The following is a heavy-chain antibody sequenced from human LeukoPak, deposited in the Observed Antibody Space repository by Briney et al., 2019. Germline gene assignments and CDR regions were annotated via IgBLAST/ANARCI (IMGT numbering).Heavy chain of an antibody. V-gene: IGHV4-59*01. Sequence: SETLSLTCTVSGGSISSYYWSWIRQPPGKGLEWIGYIYYSGSTNYNPSLKSRVTISVDTSKNQFSLKLSSVTAADTAVYYCARAALLWFGEPGSFDCWGQGTLVTVSS. D-gene: IGHD3-10*01. CDR3: ARAALLWFGEPGSFDC. J-gene: IGHJ4*02. CDR2: IYYSGST. CDR1: GGSISSYY.